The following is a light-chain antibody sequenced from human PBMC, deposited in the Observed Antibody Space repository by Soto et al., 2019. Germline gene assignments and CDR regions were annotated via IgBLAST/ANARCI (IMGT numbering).Light chain of an antibody. V-gene: IGKV1-8*01. CDR1: QGISSY. Sequence: AIRMTQSPSSLSASTGDRVTITCRASQGISSYLAWYQQKPGKAPKLLIYAASTLQSGVPSRFSGSGSGTDFTLTISCLQSEDFADYYSGQCYSYPCTVGQGTKAEIK. CDR3: GQCYSYPCT. J-gene: IGKJ1*01. CDR2: AAS.